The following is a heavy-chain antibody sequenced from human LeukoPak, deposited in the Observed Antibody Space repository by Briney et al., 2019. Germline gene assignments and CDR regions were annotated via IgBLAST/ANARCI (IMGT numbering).Heavy chain of an antibody. D-gene: IGHD3-10*01. V-gene: IGHV3-23*01. CDR2: ISGSGGST. J-gene: IGHJ3*02. Sequence: PGGSLRLSCAASGFTFSSYAMSWVRQAPGKGLEWVSAISGSGGSTYYADSVKGWFTISRDNSKNTLYLQMNSLRAEDTAVYYCAKALSGLSAFDIWGQGTMVTVSS. CDR3: AKALSGLSAFDI. CDR1: GFTFSSYA.